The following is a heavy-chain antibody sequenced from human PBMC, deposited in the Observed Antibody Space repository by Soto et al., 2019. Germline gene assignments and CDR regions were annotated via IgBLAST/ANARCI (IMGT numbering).Heavy chain of an antibody. D-gene: IGHD2-21*02. V-gene: IGHV3-30*18. CDR1: GFTFSSYG. J-gene: IGHJ4*02. Sequence: QVQLVESGGGVVQHGRSLRLSCAASGFTFSSYGMHWVRQAPGKGLEWVAVISYDGSNKYYADSVKGRFTISRDNSKNTLYLQMNSLRADDKAVYYCAKDRCGGDCYSLGYWGQGTLVTVSS. CDR3: AKDRCGGDCYSLGY. CDR2: ISYDGSNK.